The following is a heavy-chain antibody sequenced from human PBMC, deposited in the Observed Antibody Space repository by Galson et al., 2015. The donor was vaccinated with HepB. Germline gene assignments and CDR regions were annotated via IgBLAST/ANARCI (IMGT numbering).Heavy chain of an antibody. D-gene: IGHD5-12*01. V-gene: IGHV3-21*01. CDR2: ISSSSSYI. CDR3: ARNGYSGYDCLDY. Sequence: SLRLSCAASGFTFSSYSMNWVRQAPGKGLEWVSSISSSSSYIYYADSVKGRFTISRDNAKNSLYLQMNSLRAEDTAVYYCARNGYSGYDCLDYWGQGTLVTVSS. CDR1: GFTFSSYS. J-gene: IGHJ4*02.